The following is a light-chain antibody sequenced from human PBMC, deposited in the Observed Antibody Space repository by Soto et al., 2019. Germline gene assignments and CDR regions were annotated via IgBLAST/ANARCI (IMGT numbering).Light chain of an antibody. V-gene: IGLV2-8*02. Sequence: QSALTQPPSASRTLGQSVTISCTGTSSDVGGYNYVSWHQQHPGKAPKVMIYEVTKRPPGVPDRFSGSKSVNTASLTVSGLQAEDEADYYCSSFAGGGNPVLLGGGTKLTVL. J-gene: IGLJ2*01. CDR2: EVT. CDR3: SSFAGGGNPVL. CDR1: SSDVGGYNY.